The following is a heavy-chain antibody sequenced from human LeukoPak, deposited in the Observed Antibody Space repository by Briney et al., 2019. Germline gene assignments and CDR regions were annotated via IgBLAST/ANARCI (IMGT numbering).Heavy chain of an antibody. Sequence: GGSLRLSCAASGFIFNSYSVNWVRQAPGKGLEWVSSISSIGTYIYYADSVRGRFTISRDNAKNSLYLQMNSLRAEDTALYYCARLMSGTKEYYYFDSWGQGTLVTVSP. CDR2: ISSIGTYI. CDR3: ARLMSGTKEYYYFDS. CDR1: GFIFNSYS. J-gene: IGHJ4*02. V-gene: IGHV3-21*01. D-gene: IGHD3-3*01.